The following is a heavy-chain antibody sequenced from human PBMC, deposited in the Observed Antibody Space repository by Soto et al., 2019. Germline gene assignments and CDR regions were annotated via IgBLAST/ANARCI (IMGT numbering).Heavy chain of an antibody. D-gene: IGHD3-16*02. V-gene: IGHV3-15*07. CDR1: GFTFSNAW. J-gene: IGHJ4*02. Sequence: SGGSLRLSCAASGFTFSNAWMNWVRQAPGKGLEWVGRIKSKTDGGTTDYAAPVKGRFTISRDDSKNTLYLQMNSLKTEDTAVYYCTSFIDDYVWGSYPPGYWGQGTLVTVSS. CDR2: IKSKTDGGTT. CDR3: TSFIDDYVWGSYPPGY.